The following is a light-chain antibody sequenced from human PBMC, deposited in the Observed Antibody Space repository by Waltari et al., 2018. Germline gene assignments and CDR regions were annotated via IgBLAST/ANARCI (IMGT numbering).Light chain of an antibody. CDR2: WAS. V-gene: IGKV4-1*01. CDR1: QSVLYSSDNNNY. Sequence: DIVMTQSPDSLGVSLGERATINCKSSQSVLYSSDNNNYLAWYQQKAGQPPTVLIYWASTRESGVPDRFSASGSGTDVTHTITNLQPEDVAVYYCQQYYHTPYPFGQGTKLDIK. J-gene: IGKJ2*01. CDR3: QQYYHTPYP.